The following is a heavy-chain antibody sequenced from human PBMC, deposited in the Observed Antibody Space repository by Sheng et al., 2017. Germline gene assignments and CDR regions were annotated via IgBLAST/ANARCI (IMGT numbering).Heavy chain of an antibody. D-gene: IGHD1-26*01. J-gene: IGHJ4*02. CDR2: IIPMFGTT. V-gene: IGHV1-69*05. CDR3: ARVVRSRWELLGNYIDY. Sequence: QVQLVQSGAEVKKPGSSVKVSCKASGGSFSNYEISWVRQAPGQGLEWMGGIIPMFGTTNDAPKFQGRVTITTDQSTSTAYMELNSLTSEDTAVYFCARVVRSRWELLGNYIDYWGQGTLVTVSS. CDR1: GGSFSNYE.